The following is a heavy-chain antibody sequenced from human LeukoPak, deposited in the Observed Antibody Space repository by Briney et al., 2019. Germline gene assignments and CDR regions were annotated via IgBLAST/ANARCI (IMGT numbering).Heavy chain of an antibody. D-gene: IGHD2-21*02. Sequence: GGSLRLSCAASGFTFSQYWMSWVRQSPEKGLELVALINQDGSHKYYVDSLRGRLSVSRDNAKNSVYLQMDSLRAEDTGFYYCARAGDCYFHYWGQGTLVTVSS. CDR3: ARAGDCYFHY. CDR1: GFTFSQYW. CDR2: INQDGSHK. J-gene: IGHJ4*02. V-gene: IGHV3-7*01.